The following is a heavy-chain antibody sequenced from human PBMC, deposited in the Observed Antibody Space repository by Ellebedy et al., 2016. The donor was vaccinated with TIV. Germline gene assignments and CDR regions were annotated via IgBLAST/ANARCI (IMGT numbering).Heavy chain of an antibody. D-gene: IGHD2-8*01. CDR2: IKSKTDGGTT. Sequence: GESLKISCAASGFTFSNAWMSWVRQAPGKGLEWVGRIKSKTDGGTTDYAAPVKGRFTISRDDSKNTLYLQMNSLKTEDTAVYYCTLMVFAIGGLDYWGQGTLVTVSS. CDR3: TLMVFAIGGLDY. CDR1: GFTFSNAW. J-gene: IGHJ4*02. V-gene: IGHV3-15*01.